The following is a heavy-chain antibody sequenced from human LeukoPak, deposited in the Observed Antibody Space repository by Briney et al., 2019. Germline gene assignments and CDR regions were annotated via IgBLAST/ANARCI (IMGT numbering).Heavy chain of an antibody. Sequence: GGSLRLSCAASGFTFSSYWMSWVRQAPGKGLEWVANIKQDGSEKYYVDSVKGRFTISRENAKNSLYLQMNSLRAEDTAVYYCARAKNRGYYDFWSGYPTWSGMDVWGQGTTVTVSS. CDR3: ARAKNRGYYDFWSGYPTWSGMDV. V-gene: IGHV3-7*01. D-gene: IGHD3-3*01. J-gene: IGHJ6*02. CDR2: IKQDGSEK. CDR1: GFTFSSYW.